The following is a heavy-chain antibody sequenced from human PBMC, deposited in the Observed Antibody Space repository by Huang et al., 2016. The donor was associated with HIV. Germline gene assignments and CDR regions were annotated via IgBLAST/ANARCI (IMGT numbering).Heavy chain of an antibody. Sequence: QVQLQQWGAGLLRPSETLSLTCAVYGGSFSGYYGTWIGQPPGKGLEWIGEINHSESTNYNPSLKSRVTISVDTSRNQFSLTLTSVTAADTAVYYCARGQGGYYYYYMDVWGKGTTVTVSS. CDR2: INHSEST. CDR3: ARGQGGYYYYYMDV. J-gene: IGHJ6*03. CDR1: GGSFSGYY. V-gene: IGHV4-34*01.